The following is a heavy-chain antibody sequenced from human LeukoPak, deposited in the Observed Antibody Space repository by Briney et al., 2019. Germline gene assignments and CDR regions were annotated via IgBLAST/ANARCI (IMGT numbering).Heavy chain of an antibody. CDR1: GFTFSSYS. CDR3: ARDPWGSGSAPTDY. J-gene: IGHJ4*02. D-gene: IGHD3-16*01. V-gene: IGHV3-21*01. Sequence: GGSLRLSCAASGFTFSSYSMNWVRQAPGKGLEWVSSISSSSYIYYADSVKGRFTISRDNAKNSLYLQMNSLRAEDTAVYYCARDPWGSGSAPTDYWGQGALVTVSS. CDR2: ISSSSYI.